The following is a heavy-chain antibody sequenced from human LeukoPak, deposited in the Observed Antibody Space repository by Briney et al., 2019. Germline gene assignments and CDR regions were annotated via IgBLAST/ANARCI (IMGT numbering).Heavy chain of an antibody. V-gene: IGHV1-18*01. J-gene: IGHJ5*02. CDR3: ARDLHYYDSSGSNWFDP. CDR2: ISAYNGNT. CDR1: GYTFTSYG. Sequence: ASVKVSCKASGYTFTSYGISWVRQAPGQGLEWMGWISAYNGNTNYAQKLQGRVTMTTDTSTSTAYMELRSLRSDDTAVYYCARDLHYYDSSGSNWFDPWGQRTLVTVSS. D-gene: IGHD3-22*01.